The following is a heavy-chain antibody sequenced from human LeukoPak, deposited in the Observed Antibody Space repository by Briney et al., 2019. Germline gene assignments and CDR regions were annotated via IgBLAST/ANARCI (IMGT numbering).Heavy chain of an antibody. CDR2: MNPHSGDA. CDR3: ARDMGSYGHPFSFDY. Sequence: ASVKVSCKTSGYTFTKFYINWVRQAPGKGLEWMGWMNPHSGDADYAQSFQGRLTMTRSTSITTVYMELSSLASDDTAVYYCARDMGSYGHPFSFDYWGQGTLVTVSS. J-gene: IGHJ4*02. CDR1: GYTFTKFY. V-gene: IGHV1-8*01. D-gene: IGHD3-16*01.